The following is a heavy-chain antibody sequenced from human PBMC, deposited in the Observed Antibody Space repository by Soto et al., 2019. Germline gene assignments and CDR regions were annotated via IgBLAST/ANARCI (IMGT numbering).Heavy chain of an antibody. J-gene: IGHJ6*02. D-gene: IGHD3-22*01. CDR2: IDWDDDK. CDR3: ALTPSADDSGYFYFYSLDV. Sequence: SGAPLANPPHPLTRPCTFSGFSLSPHRMCVSWVRQAPGKALEWLALIDWDDDKYYNTSLKTRLTISKDTSKNQVVLTMTNMDPVDTATYYCALTPSADDSGYFYFYSLDVWGQGTTVTVS. CDR1: GFSLSPHRMC. V-gene: IGHV2-70*20.